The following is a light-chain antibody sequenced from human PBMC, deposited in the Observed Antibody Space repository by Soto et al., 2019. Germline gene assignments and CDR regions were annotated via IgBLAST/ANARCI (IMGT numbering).Light chain of an antibody. CDR1: QTLSNSF. J-gene: IGKJ5*01. CDR3: QQYGSSPIT. CDR2: DTS. Sequence: EIVLTQSPGTLSLSPGERATLSCRASQTLSNSFIAWYQHKPGQAPRLLIYDTSSRATGVPDRFSGSGSGTDFTLTISRLEPEDFAVYYCQQYGSSPITFGQGTRLEI. V-gene: IGKV3-20*01.